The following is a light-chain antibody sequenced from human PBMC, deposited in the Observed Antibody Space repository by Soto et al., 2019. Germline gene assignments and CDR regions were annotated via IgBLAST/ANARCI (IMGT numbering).Light chain of an antibody. CDR3: QQLYGSPYT. CDR2: AAS. CDR1: QGIRRS. J-gene: IGKJ2*01. V-gene: IGKV1-9*01. Sequence: DIQVTQSPSFLSASVGDTVTITCRASQGIRRSFAWYQQTPGKAPKLLINAASTLQSGVPPRFSGSGSGTEFPLTISSLQPEDFATYYCQQLYGSPYTFGQGTKLDIK.